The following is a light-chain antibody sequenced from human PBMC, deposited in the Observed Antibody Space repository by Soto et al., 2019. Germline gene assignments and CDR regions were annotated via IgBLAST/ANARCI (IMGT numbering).Light chain of an antibody. V-gene: IGLV2-14*01. Sequence: QSVLTPPASVSGSPGQSITISCTGTSSDVGGYNYVSWYQQHPGKAPKLTIYEVSNRPSGVSNRFSGSKSGNTASLTISGLQAEDEADYYCSSYTSSSTYVFGTGTKVTVL. CDR2: EVS. CDR1: SSDVGGYNY. CDR3: SSYTSSSTYV. J-gene: IGLJ1*01.